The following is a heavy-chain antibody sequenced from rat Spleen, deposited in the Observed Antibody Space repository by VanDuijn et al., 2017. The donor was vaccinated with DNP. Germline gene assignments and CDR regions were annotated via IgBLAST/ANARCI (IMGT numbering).Heavy chain of an antibody. Sequence: EVQLVESGGGVVQPGRSLKLSCAASGFTFSNYHMAWVRQAPAKGLEWVAYIGSPAYAPYYADSVKGRFTISRDNAKSTLYLQMNSLRSEDMATYYCVRWNSGHFDYWGQGVMVTVSS. CDR2: IGSPAYAP. V-gene: IGHV5-22*01. CDR1: GFTFSNYH. J-gene: IGHJ2*01. D-gene: IGHD4-3*01. CDR3: VRWNSGHFDY.